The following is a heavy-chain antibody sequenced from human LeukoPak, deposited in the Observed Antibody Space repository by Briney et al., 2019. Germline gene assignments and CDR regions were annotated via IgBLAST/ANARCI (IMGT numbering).Heavy chain of an antibody. CDR1: GGSISSYY. J-gene: IGHJ6*03. V-gene: IGHV4-59*01. CDR2: IYYSGST. D-gene: IGHD5-18*01. Sequence: SETLSLTCTVSGGSISSYYWSWIRQTPGKGLEWIGYIYYSGSTNFNPSLKSRVTISVDTSKNQFSLKMSSVTAADTAVYYCARTTEGGYTYGYFYYYYMDVWGKGTTVTISS. CDR3: ARTTEGGYTYGYFYYYYMDV.